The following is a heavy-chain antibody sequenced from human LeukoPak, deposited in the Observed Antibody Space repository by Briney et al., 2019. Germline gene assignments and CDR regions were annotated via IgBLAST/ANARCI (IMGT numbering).Heavy chain of an antibody. D-gene: IGHD3-10*01. V-gene: IGHV1-18*01. J-gene: IGHJ3*02. Sequence: ASVKVSCKTSGYTFTSYIISWVRQAPGQGLEWMGCISTYNGNTNYAQRLQGRVTMTTDTSTSTAYMELRSLRSDDTAVYYCARVTTMVRGVIDPGGAFDIWGQGTMVTVS. CDR3: ARVTTMVRGVIDPGGAFDI. CDR2: ISTYNGNT. CDR1: GYTFTSYI.